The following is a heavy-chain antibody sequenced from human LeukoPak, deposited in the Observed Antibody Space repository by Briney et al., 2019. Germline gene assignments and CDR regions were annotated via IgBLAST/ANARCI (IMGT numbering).Heavy chain of an antibody. D-gene: IGHD3-10*01. J-gene: IGHJ5*02. CDR2: IYYSGST. CDR1: GGSISSSSYY. CDR3: ARYITMVRGVYQGLNWFDP. V-gene: IGHV4-39*07. Sequence: SETLSLTCTVSGGSISSSSYYWGWIRQPPGKGLEWIGSIYYSGSTYYNPSLKSRVTISVDTSKNQFSLKLSSVTAADTAVYYCARYITMVRGVYQGLNWFDPWGQGTLVTVSS.